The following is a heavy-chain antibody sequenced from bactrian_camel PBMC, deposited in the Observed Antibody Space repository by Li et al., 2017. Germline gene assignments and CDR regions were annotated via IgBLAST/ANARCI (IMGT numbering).Heavy chain of an antibody. J-gene: IGHJ4*01. Sequence: VQLVESGGGSVQTGGSLRLSCAASSGYTFSIVSMGWFRQAPGKEREGVAAIDSDGGTFYADSVKGRFTIARDNANNTLYLLMNSLKPEDTAMYYCAADPGSGNGRETWVGYVPAFLYSGQGTQVTVS. CDR3: AADPGSGNGRETWVGYVPAFLY. CDR2: IDSDGGT. V-gene: IGHV3S53*01. D-gene: IGHD5*01. CDR1: GYTFSIVS.